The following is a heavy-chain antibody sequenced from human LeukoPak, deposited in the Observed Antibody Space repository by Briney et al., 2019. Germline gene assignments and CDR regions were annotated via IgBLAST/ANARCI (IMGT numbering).Heavy chain of an antibody. Sequence: GGSLRLSCAASGFTFSSYSMNWVRQAPGKGLEWVSYISGSSNPIYYRDSVKGRFTISRDNAKNSLSLQMNSLRVEDTAVYYYARIGYYDSSGYYHYYYYMDVWGKGTTVTVSS. CDR2: ISGSSNPI. D-gene: IGHD3-22*01. CDR1: GFTFSSYS. J-gene: IGHJ6*03. V-gene: IGHV3-48*01. CDR3: ARIGYYDSSGYYHYYYYMDV.